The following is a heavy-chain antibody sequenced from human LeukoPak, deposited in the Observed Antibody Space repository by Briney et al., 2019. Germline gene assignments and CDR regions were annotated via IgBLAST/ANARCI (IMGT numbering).Heavy chain of an antibody. CDR3: ARSVDTAMVHFDY. V-gene: IGHV4-34*01. CDR1: GGSFSGYY. CDR2: INHSGST. D-gene: IGHD5-18*01. Sequence: PSETLSLTCAVYGGSFSGYYWSWIRQPPGKGVEGVGEINHSGSTNYNPSLKRRVTISVDTSKNQFSLKLSSVTAADTAVYYCARSVDTAMVHFDYWGQGTLVTVSS. J-gene: IGHJ4*02.